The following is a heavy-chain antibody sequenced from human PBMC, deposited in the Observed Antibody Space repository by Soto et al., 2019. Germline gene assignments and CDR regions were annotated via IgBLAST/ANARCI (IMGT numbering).Heavy chain of an antibody. CDR1: GYTFTGYY. V-gene: IGHV1-2*04. J-gene: IGHJ6*02. CDR2: INPNSGGT. Sequence: GASVKVSCKASGYTFTGYYMHWVRQAPGQGLEWMGWINPNSGGTNYAQKFQGWVTMTRDTSISTAYMELSRLRSDDTAVYYCARAGLLWELQGYYYGMDVWGQGTTVTVSS. CDR3: ARAGLLWELQGYYYGMDV. D-gene: IGHD1-26*01.